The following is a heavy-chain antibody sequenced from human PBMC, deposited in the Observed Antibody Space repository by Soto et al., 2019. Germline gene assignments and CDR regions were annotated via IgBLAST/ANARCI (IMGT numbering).Heavy chain of an antibody. J-gene: IGHJ6*02. V-gene: IGHV4-30-4*08. CDR2: IHHSGSI. CDR1: GDSISSDYYH. CDR3: AREDDGGDSLDV. D-gene: IGHD2-21*02. Sequence: QVQLQQSGPGLVKPSQTLSLTCTVSGDSISSDYYHWTWIRQSPGKGLEWIGYIHHSGSILYNPSLKSRVTISVDTSKNQFSLHLTSVTAADTAVYFCAREDDGGDSLDVSGQGTTVTVSS.